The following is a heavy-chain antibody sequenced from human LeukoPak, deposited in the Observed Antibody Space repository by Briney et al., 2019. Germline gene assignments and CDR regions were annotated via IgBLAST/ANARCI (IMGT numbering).Heavy chain of an antibody. CDR3: VKDQFAAAAGYNWFDP. CDR2: ISSNGGST. D-gene: IGHD6-13*01. CDR1: GLTFSSYA. J-gene: IGHJ5*02. V-gene: IGHV3-64D*06. Sequence: GGSLRLSCSASGLTFSSYAMHWVRQAPGKGLEYVSAISSNGGSTYYADSVKGRFTISRDNSKNTLYLQMSSLRAEDTAVYYCVKDQFAAAAGYNWFDPWGQGTLVTVSS.